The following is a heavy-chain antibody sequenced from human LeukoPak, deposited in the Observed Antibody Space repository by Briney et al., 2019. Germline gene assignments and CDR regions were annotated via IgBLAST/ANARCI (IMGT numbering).Heavy chain of an antibody. D-gene: IGHD3-22*01. V-gene: IGHV3-23*01. CDR1: GFIFSNYG. Sequence: GGSLRLSCAASGFIFSNYGMSWVRQAPGKGLEWVSAISGSGGSTYYADSVKGRFTISRDNSKNTLYLQMNSLRAEDTAVYYCAKGAFTMIVGNWFDPWGQGTLVTVSS. CDR3: AKGAFTMIVGNWFDP. CDR2: ISGSGGST. J-gene: IGHJ5*02.